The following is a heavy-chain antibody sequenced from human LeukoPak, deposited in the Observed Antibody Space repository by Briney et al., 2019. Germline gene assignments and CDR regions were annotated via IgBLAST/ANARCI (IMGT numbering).Heavy chain of an antibody. V-gene: IGHV3-23*01. CDR2: ISGSGGGT. CDR3: AKNSVPCRS. Sequence: GGSLRPSCAASGFTFSTYAMSWVRQAPGQGLEWVSGISGSGGGTYYADSVRGRFTISRDNSKNTLYLQMNSLRAEDTAVYYCAKNSVPCRSWGQGALVTVSS. CDR1: GFTFSTYA. D-gene: IGHD2-15*01. J-gene: IGHJ4*02.